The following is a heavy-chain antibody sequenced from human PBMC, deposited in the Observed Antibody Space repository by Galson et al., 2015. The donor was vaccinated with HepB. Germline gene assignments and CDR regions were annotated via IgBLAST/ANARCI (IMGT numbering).Heavy chain of an antibody. CDR3: AREGQYFDAREKGYGLDV. CDR1: GVTFNRFA. J-gene: IGHJ6*02. Sequence: SLRLSCAAAGVTFNRFAMTWVRQTPGKGLEWVSSISGNGGRTHDAAAVKGRFSISRDNAKNSLDLKMNGRRAEDKAVYYCAREGQYFDAREKGYGLDVWGQGTMVTVSS. V-gene: IGHV3-23*01. D-gene: IGHD2/OR15-2a*01. CDR2: ISGNGGRT.